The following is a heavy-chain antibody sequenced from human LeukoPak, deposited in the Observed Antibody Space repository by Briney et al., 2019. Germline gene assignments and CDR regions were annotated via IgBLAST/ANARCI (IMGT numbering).Heavy chain of an antibody. D-gene: IGHD3-10*02. J-gene: IGHJ6*04. Sequence: GGSLRLSCEGSGFTFNNYAIHWVRQAPGKGLEWVSYISSSGSTIYYADSVKGRFTISRDNAKNSLYLQMNSLRAEDTAVYYCAELGITMIGGVWGKGTTVTISS. CDR3: AELGITMIGGV. CDR1: GFTFNNYA. V-gene: IGHV3-48*03. CDR2: ISSSGSTI.